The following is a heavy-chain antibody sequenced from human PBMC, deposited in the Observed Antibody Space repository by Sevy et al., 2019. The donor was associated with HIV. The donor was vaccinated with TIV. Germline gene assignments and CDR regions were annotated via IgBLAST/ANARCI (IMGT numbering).Heavy chain of an antibody. CDR3: ARSLAAAENWFDP. CDR2: ISGSSTTI. V-gene: IGHV3-48*01. J-gene: IGHJ5*02. Sequence: GGSLRLSCAATGFDVSSTYMSWVRQGPGKGLEWVSYISGSSTTIEHADSVKGRFSISRDNADNSVFLQMNRLRVEDTAVYYCARSLAAAENWFDPWGQGTLVTVSS. D-gene: IGHD6-13*01. CDR1: GFDVSSTY.